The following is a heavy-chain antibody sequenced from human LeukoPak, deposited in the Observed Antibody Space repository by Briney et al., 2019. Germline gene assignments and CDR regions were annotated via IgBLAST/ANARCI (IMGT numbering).Heavy chain of an antibody. D-gene: IGHD3-10*01. V-gene: IGHV3-23*01. CDR3: AARITMVRGVITPY. J-gene: IGHJ4*02. CDR2: ISGSGGST. Sequence: GGSLRLSCAASGFTFSSYGMSWVRQAPGKGLEWVSAISGSGGSTYYADSVKGRFTISRDNSKNTLYLQMNSLRAEDTAVYYCAARITMVRGVITPYWGQGTLVTVSS. CDR1: GFTFSSYG.